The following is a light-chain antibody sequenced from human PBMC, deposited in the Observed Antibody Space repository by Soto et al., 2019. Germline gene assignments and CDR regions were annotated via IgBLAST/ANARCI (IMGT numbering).Light chain of an antibody. J-gene: IGKJ2*01. CDR2: WAS. CDR1: QSVLYSSNNKNY. V-gene: IGKV4-1*01. CDR3: QQYYSTPYT. Sequence: DIVMTQSPDSLAVSLGERATINCKSSQSVLYSSNNKNYLAWYQQKPGQPPKLLIYWASSREFGVPDRFSGSGSGTDFTLTISSLQAEDLAVYYCQQYYSTPYTFGQGTKLEIK.